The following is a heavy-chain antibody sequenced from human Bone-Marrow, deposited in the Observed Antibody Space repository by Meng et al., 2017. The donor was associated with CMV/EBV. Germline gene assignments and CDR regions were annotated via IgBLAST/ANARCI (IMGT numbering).Heavy chain of an antibody. V-gene: IGHV3-11*04. CDR1: GFTFSDYY. CDR3: VRGGRTGYYYGLDV. CDR2: ISSSGSTI. D-gene: IGHD7-27*01. Sequence: GSLRLSCAASGFTFSDYYMSWIRQAPGKGLEWVSYISSSGSTIFYADSVKGRFTISRDNARKALYLQMNSLGVEDTAVYYCVRGGRTGYYYGLDVWGQGTTVTVSS. J-gene: IGHJ6*02.